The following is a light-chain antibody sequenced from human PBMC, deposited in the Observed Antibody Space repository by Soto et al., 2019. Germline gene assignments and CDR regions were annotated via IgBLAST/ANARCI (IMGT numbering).Light chain of an antibody. CDR3: QQYTDWLT. CDR1: RSVSNN. V-gene: IGKV3-15*01. J-gene: IGKJ4*01. Sequence: ETVMTQSPATLSVSPGERATLSCRASRSVSNNLAWYQHKPGQAPRLLIHGASTRATGVPARFRGSGSGTEFTLTITGLQSEDFAVYFCQQYTDWLTFGGGTRVEIK. CDR2: GAS.